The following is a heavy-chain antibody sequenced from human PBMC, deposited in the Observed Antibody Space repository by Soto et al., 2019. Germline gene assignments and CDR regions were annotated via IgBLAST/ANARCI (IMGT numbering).Heavy chain of an antibody. CDR3: AKDDGGNYDSSGNFEY. D-gene: IGHD3-22*01. Sequence: PGGSLRLSCAASGFTFDDYAMHWVRQAPGKGLEWVSGISWNSRSLGYGDSVKGRFTISRDNAKKSLYLQMNSLRPEDTGFYYCAKDDGGNYDSSGNFEYWGQGTLVTVSS. CDR1: GFTFDDYA. J-gene: IGHJ4*02. V-gene: IGHV3-9*01. CDR2: ISWNSRSL.